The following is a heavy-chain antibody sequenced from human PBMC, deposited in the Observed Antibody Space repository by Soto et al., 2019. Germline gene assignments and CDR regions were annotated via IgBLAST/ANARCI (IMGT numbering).Heavy chain of an antibody. CDR1: GGTFSSYA. J-gene: IGHJ4*02. D-gene: IGHD6-19*01. CDR2: IIPIFGTA. Sequence: SVKVSCKASGGTFSSYAISWVRQAPGQGLEWMGGIIPIFGTANYAQKFQGRVTITADESTSTAYMELSSLRSEDTAVYYCARDFTYRSGWYGYWGQGTLVTVSS. CDR3: ARDFTYRSGWYGY. V-gene: IGHV1-69*13.